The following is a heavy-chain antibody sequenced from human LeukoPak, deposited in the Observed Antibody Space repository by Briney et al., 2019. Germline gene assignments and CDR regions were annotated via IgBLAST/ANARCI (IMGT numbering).Heavy chain of an antibody. J-gene: IGHJ4*02. CDR3: AREKYSSSWKKIDY. CDR1: GGSISSYY. CDR2: IYYSGST. V-gene: IGHV4-59*01. D-gene: IGHD6-13*01. Sequence: PSETLSLTCTVSGGSISSYYWSWIRQPPGKGLEWIGYIYYSGSTNYNPSLKSRVTISVDTSKNQFSLKLSSVTAADTAVYYCAREKYSSSWKKIDYWGQGTLVTVSS.